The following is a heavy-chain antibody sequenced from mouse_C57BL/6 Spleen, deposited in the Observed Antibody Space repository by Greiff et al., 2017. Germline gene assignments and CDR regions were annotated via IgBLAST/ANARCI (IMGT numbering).Heavy chain of an antibody. Sequence: QVQLQQPGAELVMPGASVKLSCKASGYTFTSYWMHWVKQRPGQGLEWIGEIDPSASYTNYNQKFKGKSTLTVDKSSSTAYMQLSRLTSEDSAVYYCARVNYGSSPFDYWGQGTTLTVSS. V-gene: IGHV1-69*01. D-gene: IGHD1-1*01. CDR1: GYTFTSYW. J-gene: IGHJ2*01. CDR2: IDPSASYT. CDR3: ARVNYGSSPFDY.